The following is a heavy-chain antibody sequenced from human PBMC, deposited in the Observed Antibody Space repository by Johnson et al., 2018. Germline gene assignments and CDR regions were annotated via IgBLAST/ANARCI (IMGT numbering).Heavy chain of an antibody. CDR2: INQDGSAK. J-gene: IGHJ4*01. CDR3: ASSVAGFFYN. CDR1: GFAFGIYW. D-gene: IGHD6-19*01. Sequence: VQLVQSGGGLVQPGESLRLSCAASGFAFGIYWMSWVRQAPGKGLEWMANINQDGSAKYYMDSLKGRFTISRDNAKNSLYLQMNSLRVEDTAVYDCASSVAGFFYNWGHGTLVTASS. V-gene: IGHV3-7*01.